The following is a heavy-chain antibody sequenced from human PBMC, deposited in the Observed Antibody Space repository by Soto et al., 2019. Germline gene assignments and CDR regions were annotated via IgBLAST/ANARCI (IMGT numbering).Heavy chain of an antibody. CDR2: INPNNGGT. J-gene: IGHJ6*02. V-gene: IGHV1-2*02. Sequence: ASVKVSCKASGYTFTGYYMHWVRQAPGQGLEWMGWINPNNGGTKYAQKLQGRVTMTTDTSSSTAYMALRSLSSDDTAVYFCARGGYYDSSGSRNYHYYGMDVWGQGTTVTVSS. D-gene: IGHD3-22*01. CDR1: GYTFTGYY. CDR3: ARGGYYDSSGSRNYHYYGMDV.